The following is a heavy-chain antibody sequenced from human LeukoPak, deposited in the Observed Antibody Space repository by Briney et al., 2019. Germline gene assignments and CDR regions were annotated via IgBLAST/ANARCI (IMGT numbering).Heavy chain of an antibody. CDR1: GSTFDDYA. D-gene: IGHD4-17*01. J-gene: IGHJ4*02. V-gene: IGHV3-9*01. CDR3: ARGDTVTTFGTLFDY. CDR2: ISWNSGSI. Sequence: GGSLRLSCAASGSTFDDYAMHWVRQAPGKGLEWVSGISWNSGSIGYADSVKGRFTISRDNAKNSLYLQMNSLRAEDTAVYYCARGDTVTTFGTLFDYWGQGTLVTVSS.